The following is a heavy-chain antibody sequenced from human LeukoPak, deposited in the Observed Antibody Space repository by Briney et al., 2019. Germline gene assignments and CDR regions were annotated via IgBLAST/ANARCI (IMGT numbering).Heavy chain of an antibody. CDR2: FDPEDGET. CDR1: GYTLTQLF. D-gene: IGHD1-26*01. CDR3: ATTPRGGSYYFDY. J-gene: IGHJ4*02. V-gene: IGHV1-24*01. Sequence: SVNVSCKVSGYTLTQLFMHWVRQAPGKGREWMGGFDPEDGETIYSQKFQGRVTMTEDTSTDTAYIELSSLRSEDTAVYYCATTPRGGSYYFDYWGQGTLVTVSS.